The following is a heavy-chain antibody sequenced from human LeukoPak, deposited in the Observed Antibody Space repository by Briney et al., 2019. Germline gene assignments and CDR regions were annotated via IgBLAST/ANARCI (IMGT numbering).Heavy chain of an antibody. CDR1: GYTFTSYG. CDR3: ARSDYYDSSGYSLSFDY. V-gene: IGHV1-18*01. Sequence: GASVKVSCKASGYTFTSYGIRWVRQAPGQGLEWMGWISAYNGNTNYAQKLQGRVTMTTDTSTSTAYMELRSLRSDDTAVYYCARSDYYDSSGYSLSFDYWGQGTLVTVSS. D-gene: IGHD3-22*01. CDR2: ISAYNGNT. J-gene: IGHJ4*02.